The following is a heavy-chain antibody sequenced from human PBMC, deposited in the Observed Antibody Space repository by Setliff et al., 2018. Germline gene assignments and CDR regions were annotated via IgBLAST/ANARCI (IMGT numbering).Heavy chain of an antibody. Sequence: PSETLSLTCTVSGGSISSGNYYWGWIRQPPGKGLEWIGSIYYSGSTYYNPSLKSRVTISVDTSKNHFSLKLSSVTAADTAVYYCARDRLLVGARYAMDVWGKGTTVTVSS. CDR1: GGSISSGNYY. CDR3: ARDRLLVGARYAMDV. CDR2: IYYSGST. J-gene: IGHJ6*03. V-gene: IGHV4-39*07. D-gene: IGHD1-26*01.